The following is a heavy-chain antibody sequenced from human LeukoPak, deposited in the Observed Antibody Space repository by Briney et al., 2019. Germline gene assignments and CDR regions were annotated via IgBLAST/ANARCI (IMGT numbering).Heavy chain of an antibody. CDR1: GYTLTELS. V-gene: IGHV1-24*01. J-gene: IGHJ4*02. Sequence: ASVKVSCKVSGYTLTELSMHWVRQAPGKGLEWMGGFDPEDGETIYAQKFQGRVTMTEDTSTSTAYMELRSLRSDDTAVYYCARDKLYGDYGTHYFDYWGQGTLVTVSS. CDR3: ARDKLYGDYGTHYFDY. D-gene: IGHD4-17*01. CDR2: FDPEDGET.